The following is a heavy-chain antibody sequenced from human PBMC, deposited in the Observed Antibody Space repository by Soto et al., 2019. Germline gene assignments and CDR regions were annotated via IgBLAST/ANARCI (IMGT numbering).Heavy chain of an antibody. CDR2: IFPIFGTA. V-gene: IGHV1-69*06. CDR1: GGTFSSYA. CDR3: ARSITMIVVVPGVPYYYGMDV. D-gene: IGHD3-22*01. Sequence: SVKVSCKASGGTFSSYAISWVRQAPGQGLEWMGGIFPIFGTANYAQKFQGRVTITADKSTSTAYMELSSLRSEDTAVYYCARSITMIVVVPGVPYYYGMDVWGQGTTVTVS. J-gene: IGHJ6*02.